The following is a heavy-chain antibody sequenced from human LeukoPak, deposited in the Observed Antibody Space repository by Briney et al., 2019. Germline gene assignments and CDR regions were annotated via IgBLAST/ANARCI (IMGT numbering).Heavy chain of an antibody. D-gene: IGHD5-18*01. CDR3: AREFAAMVPNGFDI. V-gene: IGHV1-46*01. Sequence: ASVKVSCKASGYTFSRYYIHWVRQAPGQGLEWMAMINPSGGSTTYVQKFQGRVTITRDTSTMTVYMELSSLRSEDTAVYNCAREFAAMVPNGFDIWGQGTMVTVSP. J-gene: IGHJ3*02. CDR1: GYTFSRYY. CDR2: INPSGGST.